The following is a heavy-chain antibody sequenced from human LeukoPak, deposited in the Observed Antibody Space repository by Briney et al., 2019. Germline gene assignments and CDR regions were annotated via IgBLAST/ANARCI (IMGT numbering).Heavy chain of an antibody. D-gene: IGHD1-26*01. J-gene: IGHJ4*02. CDR3: STVIGGEGEVDY. Sequence: ASVKLSCTASGYTFTSYGISRVRQAPGQGLEWMGWISAYNGNTNYAQKLHGRVTMTTDTSTSTTYMHLSSLRSAHPAGYYFSTVIGGEGEVDYWGEGTLVTVSS. V-gene: IGHV1-18*01. CDR2: ISAYNGNT. CDR1: GYTFTSYG.